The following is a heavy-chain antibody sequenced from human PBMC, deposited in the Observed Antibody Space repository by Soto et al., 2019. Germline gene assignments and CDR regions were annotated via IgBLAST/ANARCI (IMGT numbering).Heavy chain of an antibody. CDR2: INHSGST. Sequence: QVQLQQWGAGLLKPSETLSLTCAVYGGSFSGYYWSWIRQPPGKGLEWIGEINHSGSTNYNPSLTSRVTISVDTSKTRFSLKLSSVTAADTAVYYCAIGLGYCSSTSCYVRRHNPFDYWGQGTLVTVSS. CDR1: GGSFSGYY. V-gene: IGHV4-34*01. CDR3: AIGLGYCSSTSCYVRRHNPFDY. J-gene: IGHJ4*02. D-gene: IGHD2-2*01.